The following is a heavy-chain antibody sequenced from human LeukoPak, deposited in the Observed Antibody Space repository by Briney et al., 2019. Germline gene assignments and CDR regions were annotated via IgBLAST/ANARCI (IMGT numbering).Heavy chain of an antibody. D-gene: IGHD3-10*01. Sequence: PGGSLRLSCAASGFTFSSYGMHWVRQAPGKGLEWVAVISYDGSNPYYADSLKGRFTISRDTAKNTLYLEMNRLRADDTAVYYCTRAGPGSSYDCWGQGTLVTVSS. CDR1: GFTFSSYG. V-gene: IGHV3-30*03. CDR3: TRAGPGSSYDC. CDR2: ISYDGSNP. J-gene: IGHJ4*02.